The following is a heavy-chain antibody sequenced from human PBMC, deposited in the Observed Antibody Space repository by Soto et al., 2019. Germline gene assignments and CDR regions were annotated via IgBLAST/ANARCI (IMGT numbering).Heavy chain of an antibody. Sequence: QVQLVESGGGVVQPGRSLRLSCAASGFTFSSYAMHWVRQAPGKGLEWVAVISYDGSNKYYADSVKGRFTISRDNSKNTLYLQMNSLRAEDTAVYYCARENTYYDFWSGYYHFDYWGQGTLVTVSS. D-gene: IGHD3-3*01. CDR1: GFTFSSYA. CDR3: ARENTYYDFWSGYYHFDY. CDR2: ISYDGSNK. V-gene: IGHV3-30-3*01. J-gene: IGHJ4*02.